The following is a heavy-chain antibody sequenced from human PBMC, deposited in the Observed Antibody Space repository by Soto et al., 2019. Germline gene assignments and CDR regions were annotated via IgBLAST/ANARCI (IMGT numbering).Heavy chain of an antibody. CDR1: GYTFTSYG. CDR3: ARTPHYDFWSGYSNWFDP. D-gene: IGHD3-3*01. V-gene: IGHV1-18*04. CDR2: ISAYNGNT. J-gene: IGHJ5*02. Sequence: ASVKVSCNASGYTFTSYGISWVRQAPGQGLEWMGWISAYNGNTNYAQKLQGRVTMTTDTSTSTAYMELRILRSDDTAVYYCARTPHYDFWSGYSNWFDPWGQGTLVTVSS.